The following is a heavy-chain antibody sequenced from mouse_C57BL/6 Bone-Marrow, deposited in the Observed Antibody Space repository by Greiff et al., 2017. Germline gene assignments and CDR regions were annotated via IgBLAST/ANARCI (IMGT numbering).Heavy chain of an antibody. D-gene: IGHD4-1*01. Sequence: VQLQQPGAELVKPGASVKLSCKASGYTFTSYWMHWVKQRPGQGLEWIGMIHPNSGSTNYNEKFKSKATLTVDKSSSTAYMQLSSLTSEHSAVYYCARRGLTDCCDYWGQGTTLTVSS. CDR2: IHPNSGST. V-gene: IGHV1-64*01. J-gene: IGHJ2*01. CDR3: ARRGLTDCCDY. CDR1: GYTFTSYW.